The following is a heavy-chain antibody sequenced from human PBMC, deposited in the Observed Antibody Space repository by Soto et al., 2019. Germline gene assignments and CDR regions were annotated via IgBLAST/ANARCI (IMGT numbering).Heavy chain of an antibody. CDR3: ARAEYSTNGVCIYNWFDP. CDR2: ISTYNGNT. D-gene: IGHD2-8*01. CDR1: GYTYTNYG. J-gene: IGHJ5*02. V-gene: IGHV1-18*01. Sequence: QVKLVQSGAEVKKPGASVKVSCKTSGYTYTNYGISWVREAPGQGLEWLGWISTYNGNTNYAQKFQGRVTMTTDTSTTTAYMDLRSLRSDDTAVYYCARAEYSTNGVCIYNWFDPWGQGTLVTVSS.